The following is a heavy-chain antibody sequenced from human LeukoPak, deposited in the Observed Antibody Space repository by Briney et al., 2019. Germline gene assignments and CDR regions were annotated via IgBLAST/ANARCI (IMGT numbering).Heavy chain of an antibody. J-gene: IGHJ4*02. CDR2: VSQSGVT. V-gene: IGHV4-34*01. CDR3: ARHSPGARGVDY. D-gene: IGHD2-21*01. Sequence: SETLSLTCSVYGASFSDDFWTWSRQPPGKGLEWIGEVSQSGVTNYSPSLKSRVIISLDTSKNQFSLRLTPLTAADTAVYYCARHSPGARGVDYWGQGTLVTVSS. CDR1: GASFSDDF.